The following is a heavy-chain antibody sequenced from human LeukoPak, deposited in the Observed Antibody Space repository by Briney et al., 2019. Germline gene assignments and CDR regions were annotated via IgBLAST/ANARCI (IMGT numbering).Heavy chain of an antibody. V-gene: IGHV1-2*02. CDR1: GYTFTGYY. CDR2: INPNSGGT. Sequence: ASVKVSCKASGYTFTGYYMHWVRQAPGQGLEWMGWINPNSGGTNYAQKFQGRVTMTRDTSISTAYMELSRLRSDDTAVYYCARGPHFLYYYYGMDVWGQGTTVNVSS. CDR3: ARGPHFLYYYYGMDV. J-gene: IGHJ6*02.